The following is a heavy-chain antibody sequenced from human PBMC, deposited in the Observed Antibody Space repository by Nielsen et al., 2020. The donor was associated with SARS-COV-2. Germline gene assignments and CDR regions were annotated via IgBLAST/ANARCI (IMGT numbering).Heavy chain of an antibody. CDR1: GGSISSGDYY. J-gene: IGHJ6*02. Sequence: SETLSLTCTVSGGSISSGDYYWSWIRQPPGKGLEWIGYIYYSGRTYYNPSLKSRVTISVDTSKNQFSLKLSSVTAADTALYYCARERVGGITIFGVVTRYGMDVWGQGTTVTVSS. CDR3: ARERVGGITIFGVVTRYGMDV. CDR2: IYYSGRT. D-gene: IGHD3-3*01. V-gene: IGHV4-30-4*01.